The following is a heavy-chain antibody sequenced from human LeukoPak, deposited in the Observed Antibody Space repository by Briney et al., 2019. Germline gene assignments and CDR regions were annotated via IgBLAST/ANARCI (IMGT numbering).Heavy chain of an antibody. Sequence: ASVKVSCKASGGTFSSYAISWVRQAPGQGLEWMGGIIPIFGTANYAQKFQGRVTITADKSTSTAYMELSSLRSEDTAVYYCASYCGGDCYSFSYWFDPWGQGTLVTVSS. D-gene: IGHD2-21*02. CDR2: IIPIFGTA. J-gene: IGHJ5*02. CDR3: ASYCGGDCYSFSYWFDP. V-gene: IGHV1-69*06. CDR1: GGTFSSYA.